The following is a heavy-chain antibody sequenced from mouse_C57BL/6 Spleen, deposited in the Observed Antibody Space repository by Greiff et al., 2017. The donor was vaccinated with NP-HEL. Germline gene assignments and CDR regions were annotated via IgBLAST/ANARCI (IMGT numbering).Heavy chain of an antibody. V-gene: IGHV1-80*01. Sequence: QVHVKQSGAELVKPGASVKISCKASGYAFSSYWMNWVKQRPGKGLEWIGQIYPGDGDTNYNGKFKGKATLTADKSSSTAYMQLSSLTSEDSAVYFCARKATAYFDVWGTGTTVTVSS. D-gene: IGHD1-2*01. CDR3: ARKATAYFDV. CDR1: GYAFSSYW. J-gene: IGHJ1*03. CDR2: IYPGDGDT.